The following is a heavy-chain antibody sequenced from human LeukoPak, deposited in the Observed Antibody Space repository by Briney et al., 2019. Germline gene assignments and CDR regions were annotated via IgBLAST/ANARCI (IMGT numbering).Heavy chain of an antibody. CDR2: IRSDGGNE. CDR3: VRGNEKYDGTAVDP. D-gene: IGHD1-1*01. CDR1: GFTFSSYG. Sequence: PGGSLRLSCPASGFTFSSYGMHWVRQAPGKGLEWVSFIRSDGGNEYYADSVKGRFTISRDNSKNTLYLQMNSLRAEDRAVYYCVRGNEKYDGTAVDPWREGTMVSVSS. V-gene: IGHV3-30*02. J-gene: IGHJ5*02.